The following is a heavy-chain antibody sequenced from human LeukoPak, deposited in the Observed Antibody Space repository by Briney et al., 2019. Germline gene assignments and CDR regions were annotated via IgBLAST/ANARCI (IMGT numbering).Heavy chain of an antibody. V-gene: IGHV4-39*07. CDR2: IYYSGST. Sequence: SETLSLTCTVSGGSISSGSYYWGWIRQPPGKGLEWIGSIYYSGSTYYNPSLKSRVTISADTSKNQFSLKLSSVTAADTAVYYCARYKPSTYYYDSSGLDYWGQGTLVTVSS. J-gene: IGHJ4*02. CDR3: ARYKPSTYYYDSSGLDY. D-gene: IGHD3-22*01. CDR1: GGSISSGSYY.